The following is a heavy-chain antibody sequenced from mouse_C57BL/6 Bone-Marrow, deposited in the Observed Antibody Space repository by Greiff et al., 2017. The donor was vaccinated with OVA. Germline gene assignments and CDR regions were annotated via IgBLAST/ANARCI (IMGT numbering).Heavy chain of an antibody. D-gene: IGHD5-1*01. V-gene: IGHV2-9-1*01. CDR3: ARNYLPGAWFAY. CDR1: GFSLTSYA. J-gene: IGHJ3*01. CDR2: IWTGGGT. Sequence: VQLQESGPGLVAPSQSLSIPCTVSGFSLTSYAISWVRQPPGKGLELLGVIWTGGGTNYNSALKSRLSISKDNSKSQVFLKMNILQTDDTARYYCARNYLPGAWFAYWGQGTLVTVSA.